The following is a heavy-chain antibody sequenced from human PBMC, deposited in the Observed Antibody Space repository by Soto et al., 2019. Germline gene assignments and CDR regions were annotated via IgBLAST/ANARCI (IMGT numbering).Heavy chain of an antibody. CDR1: GFTFDDYA. CDR2: ISWNSGSI. J-gene: IGHJ6*02. V-gene: IGHV3-9*01. CDR3: AKAHGGNYHYYGMDV. D-gene: IGHD3-10*01. Sequence: PGGSLRLSCAASGFTFDDYAMHWVRQAPGKGLEWVSGISWNSGSIGYADSVKGRFTISRDSAKNSLYLQMNSLRVEDTALYYCAKAHGGNYHYYGMDVWGQGTTVTVSS.